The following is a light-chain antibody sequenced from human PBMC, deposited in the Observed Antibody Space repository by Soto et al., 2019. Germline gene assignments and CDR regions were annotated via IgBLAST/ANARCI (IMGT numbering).Light chain of an antibody. CDR2: GAS. Sequence: DIQLTQSPPTLSASVGDRVTVTCRASQSIRYYLAWYQQMPGKAPKLLIYGASSLQSGVPSRFSGSGSGTEFTLTISSPPPDDFATYFCQHHNSYSQTFGQGTKVEIK. CDR3: QHHNSYSQT. CDR1: QSIRYY. J-gene: IGKJ1*01. V-gene: IGKV1-5*01.